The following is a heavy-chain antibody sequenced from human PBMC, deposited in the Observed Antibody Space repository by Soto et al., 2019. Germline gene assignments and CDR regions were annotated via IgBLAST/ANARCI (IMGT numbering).Heavy chain of an antibody. D-gene: IGHD1-1*01. CDR2: TSYDGNNE. CDR1: AFTFSNSA. V-gene: IGHV3-30*18. J-gene: IGHJ4*02. Sequence: GGSLRLPCAASAFTFSNSAMHWIRQAQGKGLEWVALTSYDGNNESYTDFVEGRFTISRDHSKNTFFVQMNSPRPEDTAVYYCAKDKGVCNWATPYFDYWGQRALLTFS. CDR3: AKDKGVCNWATPYFDY.